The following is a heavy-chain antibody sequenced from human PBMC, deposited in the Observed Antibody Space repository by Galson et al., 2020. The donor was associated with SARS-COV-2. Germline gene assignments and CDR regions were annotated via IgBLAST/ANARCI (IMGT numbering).Heavy chain of an antibody. CDR3: AKAGSRYYDSSGYYFDY. J-gene: IGHJ4*02. Sequence: GGSLRLSCAASGFTFSSYAMSWVRQAPGKGLEWVSAISGSGGSTYYADSVKGRFTISRDNSKNTLYLQMNSLRAEDTAVYYCAKAGSRYYDSSGYYFDYWGQGTLVTVSS. CDR1: GFTFSSYA. CDR2: ISGSGGST. V-gene: IGHV3-23*01. D-gene: IGHD3-22*01.